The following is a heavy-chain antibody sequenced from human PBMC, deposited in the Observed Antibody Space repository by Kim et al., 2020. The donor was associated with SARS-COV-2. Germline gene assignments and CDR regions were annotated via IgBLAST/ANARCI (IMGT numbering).Heavy chain of an antibody. V-gene: IGHV1-69*13. CDR1: GGTFSSYA. CDR2: IIPIFGTA. Sequence: SVKVSCKASGGTFSSYAISWVRQAPGQGLEWMGGIIPIFGTANYAQKFQGRVTITADESTSTAYMELSSLRSEDTAVYYCARDPRARYCGGDCYSLFCCGMDVWGQGTTVTVSS. CDR3: ARDPRARYCGGDCYSLFCCGMDV. J-gene: IGHJ6*02. D-gene: IGHD2-21*02.